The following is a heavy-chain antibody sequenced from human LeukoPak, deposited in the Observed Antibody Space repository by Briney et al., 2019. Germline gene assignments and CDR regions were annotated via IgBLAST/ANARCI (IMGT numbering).Heavy chain of an antibody. J-gene: IGHJ4*02. CDR2: IKPDGSEE. D-gene: IGHD6-25*01. V-gene: IGHV3-7*04. Sequence: PGGSLRLSCAASGFTLSNYWMSWVRQAPGKGLEWVANIKPDGSEEYYVDSVKGRFTISRDNAKNSLYLQMNSLRAEDTAVYYCARYGSIVAAGTFDYWGQGTLVTVSS. CDR1: GFTLSNYW. CDR3: ARYGSIVAAGTFDY.